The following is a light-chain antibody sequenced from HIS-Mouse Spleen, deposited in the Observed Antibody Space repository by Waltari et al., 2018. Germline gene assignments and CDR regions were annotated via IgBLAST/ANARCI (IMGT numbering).Light chain of an antibody. Sequence: QSVLTPPPSASGTPGQRVTISCSGSSPNIGSNTLNWYQQPPGTAPKLLIYSNNQRPSGVPDRFSGSKSGTSASLAISGLQSEDEADYYCAAWDDSLNGNYVFGTGTKVTVL. CDR3: AAWDDSLNGNYV. J-gene: IGLJ1*01. V-gene: IGLV1-44*01. CDR1: SPNIGSNT. CDR2: SNN.